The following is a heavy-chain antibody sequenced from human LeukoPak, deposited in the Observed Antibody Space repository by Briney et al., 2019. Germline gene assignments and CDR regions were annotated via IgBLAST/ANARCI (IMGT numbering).Heavy chain of an antibody. V-gene: IGHV3-23*01. CDR2: ISGSGGST. CDR3: AKDQKRGTGQLINRADY. Sequence: GGSLRLSCAASGFTFSSYAMSWVRQAPGKGLEWVSAISGSGGSTYYADSVKGRFTISRDNSKNTLYLQMNSLRAEDTAVYYCAKDQKRGTGQLINRADYWGQGTLVTVSS. D-gene: IGHD2-8*02. CDR1: GFTFSSYA. J-gene: IGHJ4*02.